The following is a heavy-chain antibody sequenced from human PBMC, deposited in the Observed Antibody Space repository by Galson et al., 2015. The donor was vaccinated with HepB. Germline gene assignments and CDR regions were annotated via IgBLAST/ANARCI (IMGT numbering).Heavy chain of an antibody. J-gene: IGHJ3*02. D-gene: IGHD3-3*01. CDR1: GFTFRSYS. CDR2: ISSSSSYI. V-gene: IGHV3-21*01. Sequence: LRLSCAASGFTFRSYSMYWVRQAPGKGLAWVSSISSSSSYIYYADSVKGRFTISRDNAKNSLYLQMNSLRAEDTAVYYCARAWSGFDAFDIWGQGTMVTVSS. CDR3: ARAWSGFDAFDI.